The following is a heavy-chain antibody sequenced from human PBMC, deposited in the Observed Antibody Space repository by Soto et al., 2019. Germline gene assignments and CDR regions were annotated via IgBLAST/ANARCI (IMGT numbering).Heavy chain of an antibody. D-gene: IGHD6-6*01. CDR3: ARSNVFDI. CDR1: RFTFSTYW. Sequence: EVQMVESGGGLVQPGGSLRLSCAASRFTFSTYWMSWVSQAPGKGLEWVANIKEDGNEKYYVDSVKGRFTISRDNAKSSQYLQMNSLRAEDTAVYYRARSNVFDIWGQGTMVTGSP. CDR2: IKEDGNEK. J-gene: IGHJ3*02. V-gene: IGHV3-7*03.